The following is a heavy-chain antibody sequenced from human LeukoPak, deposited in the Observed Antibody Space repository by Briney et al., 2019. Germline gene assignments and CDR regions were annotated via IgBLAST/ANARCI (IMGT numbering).Heavy chain of an antibody. J-gene: IGHJ6*03. D-gene: IGHD2-2*02. CDR2: IYYSGST. Sequence: TLSLTCTVSGGSISRGGYYWSWIRQHPGKGLGWLGYIYYSGSTYYNPSLKSRVTISVDTSKNQFSLKLSSVTAADTAVYYCARAGLYCSSTSCYTSGYYMDVCGKGTTVTVSS. V-gene: IGHV4-31*03. CDR1: GGSISRGGYY. CDR3: ARAGLYCSSTSCYTSGYYMDV.